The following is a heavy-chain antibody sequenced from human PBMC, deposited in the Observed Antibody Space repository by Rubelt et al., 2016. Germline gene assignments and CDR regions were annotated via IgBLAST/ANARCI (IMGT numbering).Heavy chain of an antibody. CDR1: GYTFTTYG. CDR3: AGGYCSSANCLFNWFDP. CDR2: IRTYNGNT. V-gene: IGHV1-18*01. Sequence: QVQLVQSGAEVKKPGASVKVSCKASGYTFTTYGISWVRQAPGQGLEWMGWIRTYNGNTNYAQKAQGRGTMTTGTSTSTAYMELRSLRTDGTAMYFCAGGYCSSANCLFNWFDPWGQGTLVTVSS. J-gene: IGHJ5*02. D-gene: IGHD2-2*01.